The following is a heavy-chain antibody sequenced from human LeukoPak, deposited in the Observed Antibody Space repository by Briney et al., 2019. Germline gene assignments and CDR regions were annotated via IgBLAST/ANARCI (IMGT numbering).Heavy chain of an antibody. CDR1: GGSLSSYF. CDR3: ARQPGSWFTSFDS. CDR2: IYYSGST. D-gene: IGHD6-13*01. J-gene: IGHJ4*02. Sequence: SETLSLTCTVSGGSLSSYFWSWIRQPPGKGLEWIAHIYYSGSTNYNPSLKSRVTISVDTSKNQFSLKLSSVTAADTAVYYCARQPGSWFTSFDSWGQGTLVTVSS. V-gene: IGHV4-59*01.